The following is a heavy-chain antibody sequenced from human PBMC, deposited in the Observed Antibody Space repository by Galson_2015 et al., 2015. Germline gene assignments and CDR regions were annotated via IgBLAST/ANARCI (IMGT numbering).Heavy chain of an antibody. D-gene: IGHD2-2*01. CDR2: IWYDGSNK. CDR3: AAGYCSSTSCYAEEY. J-gene: IGHJ4*02. CDR1: GFTFSSYG. Sequence: SLRLSCAASGFTFSSYGMHWVRQAPGKGLEWVAVIWYDGSNKYYADSVKGRFTISRDNSKNTLYLQMNSLRAEDTAVYYCAAGYCSSTSCYAEEYWGQGTLVTVSS. V-gene: IGHV3-33*01.